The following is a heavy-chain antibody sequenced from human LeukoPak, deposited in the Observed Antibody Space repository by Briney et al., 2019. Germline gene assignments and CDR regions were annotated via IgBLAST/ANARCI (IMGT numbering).Heavy chain of an antibody. CDR1: GYTFTCYG. CDR2: FSAYNGNT. D-gene: IGHD5-18*01. J-gene: IGHJ6*03. Sequence: ASVKVSRKASGYTFTCYGISWVRQAPGQGLEWMGWFSAYNGNTNYAQKLQGRVTMTTDTSTSTAYMELRSLRSDDTAVYYCARLRGYSSSRYYYMDVWGKGTTVTVSS. V-gene: IGHV1-18*01. CDR3: ARLRGYSSSRYYYMDV.